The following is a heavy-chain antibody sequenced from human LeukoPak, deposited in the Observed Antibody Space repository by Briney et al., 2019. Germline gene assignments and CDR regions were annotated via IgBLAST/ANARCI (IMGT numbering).Heavy chain of an antibody. CDR2: INPNSGGT. Sequence: ASVKVSCKASGYTFTGYYIHWVRQAPGQGLEWMGWINPNSGGTNYAQKFQGRVTMTRDTSISTAYMDLSRLRSDDTAVYYCARGSIVGATFDYFDYWGQGTLVAVSS. CDR1: GYTFTGYY. CDR3: ARGSIVGATFDYFDY. J-gene: IGHJ4*02. V-gene: IGHV1-2*02. D-gene: IGHD1-26*01.